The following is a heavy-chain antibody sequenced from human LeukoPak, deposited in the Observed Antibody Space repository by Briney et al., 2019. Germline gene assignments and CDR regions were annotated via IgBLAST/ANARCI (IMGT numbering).Heavy chain of an antibody. CDR3: AKFTMVRGVTRVNAFDI. CDR2: IYYSGST. CDR1: GGSISSYY. D-gene: IGHD3-10*01. V-gene: IGHV4-59*01. J-gene: IGHJ3*02. Sequence: PSETLSLTCTVSGGSISSYYWSWIRQPPGKGLEWIWYIYYSGSTNYNPSLKSRVTISVDTSKNQFSLKLSSVTAADTAVYYCAKFTMVRGVTRVNAFDIWGQGTMVTVSS.